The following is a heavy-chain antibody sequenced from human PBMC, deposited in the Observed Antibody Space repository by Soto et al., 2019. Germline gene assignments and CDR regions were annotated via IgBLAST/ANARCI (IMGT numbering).Heavy chain of an antibody. V-gene: IGHV1-3*01. CDR3: ARGIATRQLDP. J-gene: IGHJ5*02. CDR1: GYTFTRYT. CDR2: INPDNGNT. D-gene: IGHD2-15*01. Sequence: GASVKVSCKASGYTFTRYTMNWVRKAPGQRLEWMGWINPDNGNTKSSQKFQDRVIITRDTSASTAYMDLSSLTSEDTAVYYCARGIATRQLDPWGQGTLVTVSS.